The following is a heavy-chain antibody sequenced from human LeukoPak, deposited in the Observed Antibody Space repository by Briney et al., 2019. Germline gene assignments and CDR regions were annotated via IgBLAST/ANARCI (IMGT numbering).Heavy chain of an antibody. Sequence: GQSLKISCKGSGYSFSNYWISWVRQMPGKGREYMGIIYPGDWDTRYSPSFRGQVTISVDKSISTAYLQWTSLKASDTAIYFCARAPTSVSNPYYFDSWGQGTLVTVSS. D-gene: IGHD4-11*01. CDR2: IYPGDWDT. V-gene: IGHV5-51*03. CDR3: ARAPTSVSNPYYFDS. CDR1: GYSFSNYW. J-gene: IGHJ4*02.